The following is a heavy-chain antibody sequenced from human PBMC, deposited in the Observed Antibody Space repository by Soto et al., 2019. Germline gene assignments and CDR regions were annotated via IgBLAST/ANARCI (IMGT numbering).Heavy chain of an antibody. J-gene: IGHJ4*02. CDR2: IKSKTDGGTT. V-gene: IGHV3-15*01. CDR3: TTLPHDYGDYYVDY. CDR1: GFTFSNAW. D-gene: IGHD4-17*01. Sequence: VQLVESGGGLVKPGGSLRLSCAASGFTFSNAWMSWVRQAPGKGLEWVGRIKSKTDGGTTDYAAPVKGRFTISRDDSKNTLYLQMNSLKTEDTAVYYCTTLPHDYGDYYVDYWGQGTLVTVSS.